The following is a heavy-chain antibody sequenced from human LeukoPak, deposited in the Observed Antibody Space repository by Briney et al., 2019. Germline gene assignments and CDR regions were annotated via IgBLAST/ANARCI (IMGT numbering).Heavy chain of an antibody. CDR1: GFTVSSNY. Sequence: GESLRLSCAASGFTVSSNYMSWVRQVPGKGLEWVSVIYSDGTISYADSVKGRFTISRDNSENTLCLQMNSLRVEDTAVYYCAREVGGGASGQWGQGTLVTVSS. D-gene: IGHD3-16*01. V-gene: IGHV3-66*01. CDR3: AREVGGGASGQ. J-gene: IGHJ4*02. CDR2: IYSDGTI.